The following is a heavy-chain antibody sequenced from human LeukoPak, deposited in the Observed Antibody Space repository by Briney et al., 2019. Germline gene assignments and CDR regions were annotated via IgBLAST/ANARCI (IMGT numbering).Heavy chain of an antibody. Sequence: GGSLRLSCAASGFTFSSNAMSWVRQAPGKGLEWVSVITGNTGSTYYADSVKGRFTISRDNSKNTPSLQMNSLRAEDTAVYYCAKDAVAPGSGGDYFDYWGQGTLVTVSS. CDR2: ITGNTGST. V-gene: IGHV3-23*01. D-gene: IGHD3-10*01. CDR1: GFTFSSNA. J-gene: IGHJ4*02. CDR3: AKDAVAPGSGGDYFDY.